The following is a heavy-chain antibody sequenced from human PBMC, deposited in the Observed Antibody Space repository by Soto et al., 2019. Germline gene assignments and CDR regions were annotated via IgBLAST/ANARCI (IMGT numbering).Heavy chain of an antibody. V-gene: IGHV2-5*01. D-gene: IGHD3-10*01. J-gene: IGHJ5*02. CDR1: GFSLTTGVG. CDR2: IYWNDEK. CDR3: AHRVNMARGPYNYFGP. Sequence: SGPTLVNPTQTLTLTCSFSGFSLTTGVGVGWIRQPPGKALEWLAIIYWNDEKLYNPSLKTRLTITKDTAKNQVVLTVTDMDPVDTATYYCAHRVNMARGPYNYFGPWGQGTLVTVSS.